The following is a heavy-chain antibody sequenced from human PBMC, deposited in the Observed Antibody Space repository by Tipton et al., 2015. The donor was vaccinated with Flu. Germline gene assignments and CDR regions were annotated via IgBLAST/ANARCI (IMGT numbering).Heavy chain of an antibody. Sequence: GSLRLSCAASGFTFSTFSMNWVRQAPGTGLEWVSSISGSGDSIYYADSVKGRFTISRDNAKNSLHLQMNSLRAEDTAVYFCGKGRDCSDSACYEVSDSWGQGTLVTVSS. V-gene: IGHV3-21*01. CDR3: GKGRDCSDSACYEVSDS. D-gene: IGHD2-15*01. J-gene: IGHJ4*02. CDR2: ISGSGDSI. CDR1: GFTFSTFS.